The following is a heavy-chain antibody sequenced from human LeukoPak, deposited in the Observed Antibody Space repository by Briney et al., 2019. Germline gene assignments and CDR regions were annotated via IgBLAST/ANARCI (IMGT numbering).Heavy chain of an antibody. J-gene: IGHJ4*02. Sequence: SETLSLTCAVYGGSFSGYYWSWIRQPPGKGLEWIGEINHSGSTNYNPSLKSRVTISVDTSENQFSLKLSSVTAADTAVYYCARGWTPHIDYWGQGTLVTVSS. CDR1: GGSFSGYY. D-gene: IGHD1-1*01. V-gene: IGHV4-34*01. CDR3: ARGWTPHIDY. CDR2: INHSGST.